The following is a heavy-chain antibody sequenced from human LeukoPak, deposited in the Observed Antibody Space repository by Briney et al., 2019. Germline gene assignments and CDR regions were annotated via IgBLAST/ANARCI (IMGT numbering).Heavy chain of an antibody. CDR1: GFSLRTRGVG. V-gene: IGHV2-5*02. J-gene: IGHJ4*02. CDR3: AHREYSYGLFDY. Sequence: SGPTLVKPTQTLTLTCTFSGFSLRTRGVGVGWIRQPPGKALEWLSLIYWDDDKRYSPSLKSRLTITKDTSKNQVVLTMTNMDPVDTATYYCAHREYSYGLFDYWGQGTLVTVSS. CDR2: IYWDDDK. D-gene: IGHD5-18*01.